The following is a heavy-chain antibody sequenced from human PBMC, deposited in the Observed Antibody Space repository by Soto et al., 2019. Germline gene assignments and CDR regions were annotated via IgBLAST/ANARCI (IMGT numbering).Heavy chain of an antibody. V-gene: IGHV4-59*11. D-gene: IGHD2-2*01. J-gene: IGHJ5*02. CDR2: IYYTGST. CDR3: ARGDVVVPAAWFDP. CDR1: GVSISRHY. Sequence: SETLSLTCTVSGVSISRHYWSWIRQPPGKGLEYIGYIYYTGSTKYNPSLKSRVTISVDTSKNQFSLRLTSMTAADTAVYYCARGDVVVPAAWFDPWGQGSLVTVSS.